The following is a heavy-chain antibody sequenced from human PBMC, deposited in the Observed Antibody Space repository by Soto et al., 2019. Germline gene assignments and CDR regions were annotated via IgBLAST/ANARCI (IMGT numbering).Heavy chain of an antibody. CDR2: ISAYNGNA. CDR1: GYTFTSYG. V-gene: IGHV1-18*01. Sequence: GASVKVSCKASGYTFTSYGISWVRQAPGQGLEWMGWISAYNGNANYAQKLQGRVTMTTDTSTSTAYMELRSLRSDDTAVYYCARVMIVVVMTDYYYGMDVWGQGTTVTVSS. D-gene: IGHD3-22*01. CDR3: ARVMIVVVMTDYYYGMDV. J-gene: IGHJ6*02.